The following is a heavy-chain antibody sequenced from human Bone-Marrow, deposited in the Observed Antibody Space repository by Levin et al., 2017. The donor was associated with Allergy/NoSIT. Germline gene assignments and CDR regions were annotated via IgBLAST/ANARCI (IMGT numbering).Heavy chain of an antibody. J-gene: IGHJ4*02. D-gene: IGHD3-22*01. CDR2: ISGSGGST. CDR3: AKQGSGGYSFDY. V-gene: IGHV3-23*01. Sequence: PGESLKISCAASGFTFSSYAMSWVRQAPGKGLEWVSAISGSGGSTYYADSVKGRFTISRDNSKNTLYLQMNSLRAEDTAVYYCAKQGSGGYSFDYWGQGTLVTVSS. CDR1: GFTFSSYA.